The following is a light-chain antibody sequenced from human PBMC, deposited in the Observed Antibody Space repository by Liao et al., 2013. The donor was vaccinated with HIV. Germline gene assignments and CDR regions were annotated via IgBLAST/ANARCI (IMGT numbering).Light chain of an antibody. CDR2: QDV. J-gene: IGLJ2*01. CDR3: QAWDSGTVI. V-gene: IGLV3-21*01. CDR1: NLGSKS. Sequence: SYELTQPPSVSVAPGKTASITCGENNLGSKSVHWYQQKPGQSPVLVISQDVKRPSGIPERFSGSNSGNTVTLTISGTQPMDEADYYCQAWDSGTVIFGGGTKLTVL.